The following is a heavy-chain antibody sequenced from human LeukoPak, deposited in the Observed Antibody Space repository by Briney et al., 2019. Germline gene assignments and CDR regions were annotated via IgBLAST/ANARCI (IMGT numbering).Heavy chain of an antibody. CDR1: GGSFSGYY. CDR3: AREGCTNGVCYTNYYYYMDV. CDR2: INHSGST. V-gene: IGHV4-34*01. Sequence: KPSETLCLTCAVYGGSFSGYYWSWIRQPPGKGLEWIGEINHSGSTNYNPSLKSRVTISVVTSKNQFSLKLSSVTAADTAVYYCAREGCTNGVCYTNYYYYMDVWGKGTTVTVSS. D-gene: IGHD2-8*01. J-gene: IGHJ6*03.